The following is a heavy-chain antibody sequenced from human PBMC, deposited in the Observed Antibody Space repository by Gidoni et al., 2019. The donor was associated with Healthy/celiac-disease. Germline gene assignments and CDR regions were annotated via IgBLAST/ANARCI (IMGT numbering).Heavy chain of an antibody. J-gene: IGHJ5*02. Sequence: QMQLVQPGPEVKKPGTSVKVSCKACGFTFTSSAVQWVRQARGHLLEWIGWIVVGSGNTNYAQKFQERVTITRDMSTSTAYMELSSLRSEDTAVYYCAARFGGSPFDPWGQGTLVTVSS. D-gene: IGHD3-10*01. CDR2: IVVGSGNT. V-gene: IGHV1-58*01. CDR3: AARFGGSPFDP. CDR1: GFTFTSSA.